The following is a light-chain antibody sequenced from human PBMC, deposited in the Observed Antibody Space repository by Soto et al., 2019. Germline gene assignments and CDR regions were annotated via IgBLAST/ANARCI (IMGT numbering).Light chain of an antibody. CDR3: QQYLNLPPS. CDR2: DAS. J-gene: IGKJ2*01. CDR1: QDVSTF. Sequence: DIQMTQSPSFLSASVGDRVTITCQASQDVSTFLNWYQQKPAKAPKLLIYDASNLETGVPPRFSGSGSGTDFTLTISNLQSEDIATYYCQQYLNLPPSFGQGTKV. V-gene: IGKV1-33*01.